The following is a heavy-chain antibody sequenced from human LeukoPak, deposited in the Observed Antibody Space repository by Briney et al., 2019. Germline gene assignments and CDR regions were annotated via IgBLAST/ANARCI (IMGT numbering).Heavy chain of an antibody. V-gene: IGHV3-74*01. J-gene: IGHJ4*02. D-gene: IGHD1-7*01. CDR3: AKGSNWNYDPRVYIDY. Sequence: GGSLRLSCAASGFTFSSYWMHWVRQAPGKGLVWVSRINSDETRTNFADSVKGRFTISRDNSKNTLYLQMKSLRPEDTAVYYCAKGSNWNYDPRVYIDYWGQGTLVTVSS. CDR1: GFTFSSYW. CDR2: INSDETRT.